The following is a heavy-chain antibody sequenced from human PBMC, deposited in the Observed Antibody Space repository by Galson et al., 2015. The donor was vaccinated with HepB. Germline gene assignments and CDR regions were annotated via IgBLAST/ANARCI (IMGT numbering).Heavy chain of an antibody. CDR3: AKSTGRVDGGYGFWGFDY. V-gene: IGHV1-2*02. Sequence: SVKVSCKASGYTFTSYDINWVRQATGQGLEWMGWMNPNSGGTKYAQKFQGRVTMTRDTSISTAYMELSRLKSDDTAMYYCAKSTGRVDGGYGFWGFDYWGQGTLVTVSS. J-gene: IGHJ4*02. D-gene: IGHD1-26*01. CDR1: GYTFTSYD. CDR2: MNPNSGGT.